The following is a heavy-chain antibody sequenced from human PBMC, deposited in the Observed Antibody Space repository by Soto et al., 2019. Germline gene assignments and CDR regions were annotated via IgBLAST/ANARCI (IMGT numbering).Heavy chain of an antibody. CDR2: IIPIFGTA. J-gene: IGHJ6*02. V-gene: IGHV1-69*12. Sequence: QVQLVQSGAEVKKPGSSVKVSCKASGGTFSSYAISWVRQAPGQGLEWMGGIIPIFGTANYAQKFQGRVTITADESTSTAYMEMSSLRSEDTAVYYCARDCISTSCFYYYGMDVWGQGTTVTVSS. D-gene: IGHD2-2*01. CDR1: GGTFSSYA. CDR3: ARDCISTSCFYYYGMDV.